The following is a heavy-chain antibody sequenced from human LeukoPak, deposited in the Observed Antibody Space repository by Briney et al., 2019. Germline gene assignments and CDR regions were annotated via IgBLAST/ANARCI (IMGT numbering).Heavy chain of an antibody. V-gene: IGHV4-30-2*01. CDR3: ARDEGNGSGWYFNY. CDR2: IYHSGST. CDR1: GGSISSGGYS. J-gene: IGHJ4*02. Sequence: SETLSLTCAVSGGSISSGGYSWSWIRQPPGKGLEWIGYIYHSGSTYYNPSLKSRVTISVDRSKNQFSLKLSSVTAADTAVYYCARDEGNGSGWYFNYWGQGTLVTVSS. D-gene: IGHD6-19*01.